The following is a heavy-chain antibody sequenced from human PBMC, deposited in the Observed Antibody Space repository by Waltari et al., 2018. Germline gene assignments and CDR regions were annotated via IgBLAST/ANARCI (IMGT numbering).Heavy chain of an antibody. CDR2: IKQDGSEK. J-gene: IGHJ4*02. CDR1: GSTLSGFW. V-gene: IGHV3-7*01. D-gene: IGHD6-19*01. Sequence: EVQLVESGGGLVQPGGSLRRSCAAPGSTLSGFWMNWDRQTPGKGLEWVAGIKQDGSEKYYADSVKGRFTISRDNAKNSLYLQMNSLRAEDTAVYYCATSGWYCFDYWGQGTLVTVSS. CDR3: ATSGWYCFDY.